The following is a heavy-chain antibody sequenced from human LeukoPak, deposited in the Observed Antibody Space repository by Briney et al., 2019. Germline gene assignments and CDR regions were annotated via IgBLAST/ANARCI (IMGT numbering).Heavy chain of an antibody. CDR1: GFPLSTSGVG. D-gene: IGHD6-19*01. CDR2: IYWNDDK. Sequence: SGPTLVNPTQTLTLTCTFSGFPLSTSGVGVGWIRQPPGKALEWLALIYWNDDKRYSPSLKSRLTITKDTSKNQVVLTMTNMDPVDTATYYCAHRPKIPYSSGWYELFDYWGQGTLVTVSS. CDR3: AHRPKIPYSSGWYELFDY. V-gene: IGHV2-5*01. J-gene: IGHJ4*02.